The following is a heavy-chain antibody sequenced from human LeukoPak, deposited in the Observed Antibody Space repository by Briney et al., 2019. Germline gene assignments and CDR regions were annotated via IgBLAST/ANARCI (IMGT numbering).Heavy chain of an antibody. D-gene: IGHD1-26*01. J-gene: IGHJ4*02. V-gene: IGHV3-15*01. CDR3: TTDLRWELAPSDY. Sequence: GGSLRPSCAASGFTFSSAWMSWVRQAPGKGLEWVGRIKSKTDGETTDYAAPVKGRFTISRDDSENTLYLQMNSLRSEDTAVYYCTTDLRWELAPSDYWGQGTLVTVSS. CDR1: GFTFSSAW. CDR2: IKSKTDGETT.